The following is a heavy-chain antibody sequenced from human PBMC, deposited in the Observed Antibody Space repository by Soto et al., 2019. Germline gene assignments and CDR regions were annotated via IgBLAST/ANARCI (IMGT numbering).Heavy chain of an antibody. D-gene: IGHD1-7*01. Sequence: SETLSLTCTVSGGSISSGGYYWSWIRQHPGKGLEWIGYIYYSGSTYYNPSLKSRVTISVDTSKNQFSLKLSSVTAADTAVYYCAQGGVNYGDMSYFDYWGQGTLVTVSS. V-gene: IGHV4-31*03. CDR3: AQGGVNYGDMSYFDY. J-gene: IGHJ4*02. CDR1: GGSISSGGYY. CDR2: IYYSGST.